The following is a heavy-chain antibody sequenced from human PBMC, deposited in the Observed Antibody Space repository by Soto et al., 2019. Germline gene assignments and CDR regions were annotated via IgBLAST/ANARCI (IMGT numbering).Heavy chain of an antibody. J-gene: IGHJ4*02. D-gene: IGHD4-4*01. V-gene: IGHV3-7*01. CDR1: GFIFNNYW. CDR3: VTYRHLGY. Sequence: EVQLVESGGGLVQPGGSLRLSCAVSGFIFNNYWMSWVRQAPGKGLEWVANIKQDGSEKYYADSVRGRFTISRDNAKNSLYLQLDSLRGEDSAVYYCVTYRHLGYWGQGTLVTVTS. CDR2: IKQDGSEK.